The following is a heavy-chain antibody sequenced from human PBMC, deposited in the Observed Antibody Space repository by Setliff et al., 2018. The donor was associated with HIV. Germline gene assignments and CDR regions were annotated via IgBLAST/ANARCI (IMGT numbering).Heavy chain of an antibody. CDR3: ATGAYCGGDCYSIDY. D-gene: IGHD2-21*02. CDR1: GYTFNIYG. J-gene: IGHJ4*02. Sequence: ASVKVSCKASGYTFNIYGMHWVRQAPGQRLEWMGWINAADGNTKYSQKLQGRVTITTDESTSTAYMELSSLRSEDTAVYYCATGAYCGGDCYSIDYWGQGTLVTVSS. CDR2: INAADGNT. V-gene: IGHV1-3*01.